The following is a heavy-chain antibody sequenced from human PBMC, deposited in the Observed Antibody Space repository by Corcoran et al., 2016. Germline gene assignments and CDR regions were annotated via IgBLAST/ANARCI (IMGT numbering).Heavy chain of an antibody. V-gene: IGHV3-30*18. D-gene: IGHD6-25*01. J-gene: IGHJ6*02. Sequence: QVQLVESGGGVVQPGRSLRLSCAASGFTFSSSGMHWVRQTPGKGLEWVAVISDDGSNKYYADSVKGRFTISRDNSKNTLYLQMNSLRAEDTAVYYCAKSAPWAAQAMDVWGQWTMVTVSS. CDR2: ISDDGSNK. CDR3: AKSAPWAAQAMDV. CDR1: GFTFSSSG.